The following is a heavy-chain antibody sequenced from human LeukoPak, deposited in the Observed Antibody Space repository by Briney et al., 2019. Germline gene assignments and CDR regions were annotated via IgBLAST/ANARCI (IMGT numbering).Heavy chain of an antibody. CDR3: ASTKRGKYCSSTSCYIFDY. V-gene: IGHV4-30-4*01. J-gene: IGHJ4*02. D-gene: IGHD2-2*02. CDR1: GGSLTIGDYY. CDR2: IYYSGST. Sequence: SPTLSLTSTVSGGSLTIGDYYWSWIRQPPGKGLEWLGYIYYSGSTYYNPSLKSRVTISVDTSKNQFSLKLRSVTAADTAVYYCASTKRGKYCSSTSCYIFDYGGQGTLVTVSA.